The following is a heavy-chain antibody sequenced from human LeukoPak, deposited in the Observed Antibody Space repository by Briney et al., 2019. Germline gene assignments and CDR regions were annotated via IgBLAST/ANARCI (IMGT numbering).Heavy chain of an antibody. CDR1: GGSISSHY. V-gene: IGHV4-59*11. D-gene: IGHD4-17*01. Sequence: PSETLSLTCTVSGGSISSHYWSWIRPPPGKGLEWIGYIYYSGSTNYNPSLKSRVTISVDTSKNQFSLKLSSATAADTAVYYCARDHDYGDYPWFDPWGQGTLVTVSS. J-gene: IGHJ5*02. CDR3: ARDHDYGDYPWFDP. CDR2: IYYSGST.